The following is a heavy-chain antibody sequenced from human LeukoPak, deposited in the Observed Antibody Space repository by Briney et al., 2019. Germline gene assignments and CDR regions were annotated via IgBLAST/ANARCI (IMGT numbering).Heavy chain of an antibody. CDR2: ISSDGSAT. J-gene: IGHJ3*02. V-gene: IGHV3-74*01. Sequence: AGGSLRLSCAASGFILSGNWMHWVRQAPGKGLVWVSRISSDGSATNYAESVKGRFPISRDNAKNTLYLQMNSLRDEDTAVYYCASMIVVVITTEDAFDIWGQGTMVTVSS. CDR1: GFILSGNW. D-gene: IGHD3-22*01. CDR3: ASMIVVVITTEDAFDI.